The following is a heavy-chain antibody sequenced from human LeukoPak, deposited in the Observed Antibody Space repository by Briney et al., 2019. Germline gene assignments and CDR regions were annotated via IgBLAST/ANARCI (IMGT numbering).Heavy chain of an antibody. CDR2: INHSGST. D-gene: IGHD1-1*01. CDR3: ARGTTAGNNWNDVWAFDI. J-gene: IGHJ3*02. CDR1: GGSISSYY. Sequence: SETLSLTCTVSGGSISSYYWSWIRQPPGKGLEWIGEINHSGSTNYNPSLKSRVTISVDTSKNQFSLKLSSVTAADTAVYYCARGTTAGNNWNDVWAFDIWGQGTMVTVSS. V-gene: IGHV4-34*01.